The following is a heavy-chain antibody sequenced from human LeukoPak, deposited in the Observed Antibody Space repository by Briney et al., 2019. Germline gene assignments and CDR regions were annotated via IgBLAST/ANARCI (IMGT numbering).Heavy chain of an antibody. CDR2: IYYSGST. D-gene: IGHD1-26*01. CDR1: GGSISSSSYY. Sequence: SETLSLTCTVSGGSISSSSYYWGWIRQPPGKGLEWIGSIYYSGSTYYNPSLKSRVTISVDTSKNQFSLKLSSVTAADTAVYYCVRDRGARDAFDIWGQGTMVTVSS. V-gene: IGHV4-39*07. J-gene: IGHJ3*02. CDR3: VRDRGARDAFDI.